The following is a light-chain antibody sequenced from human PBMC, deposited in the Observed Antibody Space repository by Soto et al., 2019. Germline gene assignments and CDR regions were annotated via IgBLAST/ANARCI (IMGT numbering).Light chain of an antibody. V-gene: IGKV3-20*01. Sequence: EIVLTQSPGTLSLSPGERATLSCRASQSVSSSYLAWYQQKPGQAPRLLIYGASRRATGIPDRFSGSGSGKDFSLIISILESEDFAVYYCQQYGSSPPITFVQGPRLEIK. CDR1: QSVSSSY. CDR2: GAS. J-gene: IGKJ5*01. CDR3: QQYGSSPPIT.